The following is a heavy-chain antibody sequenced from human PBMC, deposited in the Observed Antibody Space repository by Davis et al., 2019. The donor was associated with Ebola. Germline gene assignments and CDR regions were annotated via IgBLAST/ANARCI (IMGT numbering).Heavy chain of an antibody. D-gene: IGHD1-26*01. V-gene: IGHV3-9*01. CDR1: GFTFDDYG. Sequence: SLKISCAASGFTFDDYGMHWVRHAPGKGLEWVSGVSWNSGSIGYADSVKGRFTISRDNAKNSLYLQMNSLRPEDTALYYCAKDMRGAKTYYYGMDVWGQGTTVTVSS. CDR3: AKDMRGAKTYYYGMDV. CDR2: VSWNSGSI. J-gene: IGHJ6*02.